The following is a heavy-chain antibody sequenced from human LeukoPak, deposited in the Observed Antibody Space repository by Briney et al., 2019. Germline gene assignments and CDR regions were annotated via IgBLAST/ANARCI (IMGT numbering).Heavy chain of an antibody. Sequence: GGSLRLSCAASGFTFSSYEMNCVRQAPGKGLEWVSYISSSGSTIYYADSVKGRFTISRDNAKNSLYLQMNSLRAEDTVVYYCARDVSGGVGRYFDWPDAFDIWGQGTMVTVSS. J-gene: IGHJ3*02. V-gene: IGHV3-48*03. CDR1: GFTFSSYE. CDR2: ISSSGSTI. CDR3: ARDVSGGVGRYFDWPDAFDI. D-gene: IGHD3-9*01.